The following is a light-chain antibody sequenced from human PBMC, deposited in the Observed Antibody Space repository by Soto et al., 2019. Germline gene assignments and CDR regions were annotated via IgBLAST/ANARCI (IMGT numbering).Light chain of an antibody. Sequence: TVMTQSLGALSVSLGERATLSCRASQSVSIHLAWYQQKPGQAPRLLIYDTSTRATGIPARFSGSGSGTEFTLTISSLQSEDFAVYYCQQYSNLPPITFGQGARPAIK. CDR1: QSVSIH. CDR2: DTS. J-gene: IGKJ5*01. CDR3: QQYSNLPPIT. V-gene: IGKV3-15*01.